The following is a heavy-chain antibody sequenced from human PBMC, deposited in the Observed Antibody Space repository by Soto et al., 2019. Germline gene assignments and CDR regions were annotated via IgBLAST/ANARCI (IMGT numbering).Heavy chain of an antibody. J-gene: IGHJ4*02. CDR3: AKGRWILRH. V-gene: IGHV3-30*18. Sequence: QVQLVESGGGVVQPGRSLRLSCAASGFTFSSYGMHWVRQAPGKGLEWVAVISYDGSNKYYADSVKGRFTISRDNSKNTLYLQMNSLRAEDTAVYYCAKGRWILRHWGQGTLVTVSS. D-gene: IGHD4-17*01. CDR1: GFTFSSYG. CDR2: ISYDGSNK.